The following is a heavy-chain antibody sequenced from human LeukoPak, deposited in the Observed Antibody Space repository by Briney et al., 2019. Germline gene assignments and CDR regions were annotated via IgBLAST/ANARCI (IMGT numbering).Heavy chain of an antibody. CDR3: ARVREYYYDSSGYYTRAEYFQH. V-gene: IGHV1-2*02. J-gene: IGHJ1*01. D-gene: IGHD3-22*01. CDR2: INPNSGGT. Sequence: ASVKVSCKASGYTFTSYAMNWVRQAPGQGLEWMGWINPNSGGTNYAQKFQGRVTMTRDTSISTAYMELSRLGSDDTAVYYCARVREYYYDSSGYYTRAEYFQHWGQGTLVTVSS. CDR1: GYTFTSYA.